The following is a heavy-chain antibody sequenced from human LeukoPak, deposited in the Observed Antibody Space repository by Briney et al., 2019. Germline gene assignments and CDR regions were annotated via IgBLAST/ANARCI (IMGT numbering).Heavy chain of an antibody. J-gene: IGHJ6*02. V-gene: IGHV3-11*06. CDR3: ARDGVVCGGDCYSYYYYYYGMDV. D-gene: IGHD2-21*02. CDR1: GFTFSDYY. CDR2: ISTSSSYT. Sequence: GGSLRLSCAASGFTFSDYYMSWIRQAPGKGLEWVSYISTSSSYTNYADSVKGRFTISRDNAKNSLYLQMNSLRAEDTAVYYCARDGVVCGGDCYSYYYYYYGMDVWGQGTTVTVSS.